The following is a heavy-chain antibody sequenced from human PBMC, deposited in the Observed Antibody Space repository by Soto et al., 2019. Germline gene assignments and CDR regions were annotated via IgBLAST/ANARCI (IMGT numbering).Heavy chain of an antibody. CDR3: AKDRSGWFSMDV. Sequence: QVQLVESGGGVVQPGRSLRLSCAASGFTFSSYAMNWVRQAPGKGLEWVADISYDGSNTYYADSVKGRFTISRDNSKNTLYLQMTSLRAEDTAVYFCAKDRSGWFSMDVWGQGTTVTVSS. V-gene: IGHV3-30*18. CDR2: ISYDGSNT. CDR1: GFTFSSYA. D-gene: IGHD6-19*01. J-gene: IGHJ6*02.